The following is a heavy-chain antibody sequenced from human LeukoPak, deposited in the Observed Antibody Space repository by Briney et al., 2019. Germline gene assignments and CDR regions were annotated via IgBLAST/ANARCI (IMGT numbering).Heavy chain of an antibody. CDR1: GFTLNGYW. CDR2: INSDGSTT. Sequence: PGGSLGLSCAAPGFTLNGYWMHWVRQAPGKGLVWVSRINSDGSTTYYADSVKGRFTISRDNSKNMLYLQMNSLRAEDTAVYYCAKDLGRSSWGQGTLVTVSS. D-gene: IGHD6-13*01. CDR3: AKDLGRSS. V-gene: IGHV3-74*01. J-gene: IGHJ4*02.